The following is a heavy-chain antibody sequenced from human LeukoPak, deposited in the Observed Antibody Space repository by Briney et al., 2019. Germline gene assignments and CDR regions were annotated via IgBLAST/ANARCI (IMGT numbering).Heavy chain of an antibody. CDR1: GGSISSVGYY. CDR3: ATTLWVGSSQKIFYY. Sequence: PSEPLSLTCTVSGGSISSVGYYWGWIRQPPGKGLEWIGTIYYIGSTYYNPSLKSRVTISVDTPKNQFSLKLSSVTAADTAVYYCATTLWVGSSQKIFYYWGQGTLVTVSS. CDR2: IYYIGST. D-gene: IGHD6-13*01. V-gene: IGHV4-39*01. J-gene: IGHJ4*02.